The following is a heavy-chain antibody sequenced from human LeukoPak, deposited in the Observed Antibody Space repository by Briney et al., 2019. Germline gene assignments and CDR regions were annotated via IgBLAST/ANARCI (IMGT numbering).Heavy chain of an antibody. Sequence: GGSLRLSCAASGFTFDDYAMHWVRQAPGKGLGWVSGISWNSGSIGYADSVKGRFTISRDNAKNSLYLQMNSLRAEDTAVYYCARDRLLEDRDYHYYYYMDVWGIGTTVTVSS. CDR3: ARDRLLEDRDYHYYYYMDV. CDR2: ISWNSGSI. V-gene: IGHV3-9*01. J-gene: IGHJ6*03. CDR1: GFTFDDYA. D-gene: IGHD1-1*01.